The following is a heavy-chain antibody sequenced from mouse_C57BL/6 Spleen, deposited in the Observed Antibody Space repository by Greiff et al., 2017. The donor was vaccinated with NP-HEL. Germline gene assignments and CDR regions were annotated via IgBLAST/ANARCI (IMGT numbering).Heavy chain of an antibody. J-gene: IGHJ4*01. CDR3: ARLGYYGSGPYAMDY. V-gene: IGHV1-61*01. Sequence: VQLQQPGAELVMPGASVKLSCKASGYTFTSYWMDWVKQRPGQGLEWIGNIYPSDSETHYNQKFKDKATLTVDKSSSTAYMQLSSLTSEDSAVYYCARLGYYGSGPYAMDYWGQGTSVTVSS. CDR2: IYPSDSET. CDR1: GYTFTSYW. D-gene: IGHD1-1*01.